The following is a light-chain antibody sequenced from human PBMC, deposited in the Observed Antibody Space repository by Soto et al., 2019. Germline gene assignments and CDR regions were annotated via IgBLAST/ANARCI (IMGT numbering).Light chain of an antibody. V-gene: IGKV3-20*01. J-gene: IGKJ3*01. CDR1: QSVSSSY. CDR3: QQYGSSPLFT. CDR2: GAS. Sequence: ESVLTQSPGTLSLSPGERATLSCRASQSVSSSYLAWYQQTPGQAPRLLIYGASSRATGIPDRFSGSGSGTDFTLTISRLEPEDFAVYYCQQYGSSPLFTFGPGTKVDIK.